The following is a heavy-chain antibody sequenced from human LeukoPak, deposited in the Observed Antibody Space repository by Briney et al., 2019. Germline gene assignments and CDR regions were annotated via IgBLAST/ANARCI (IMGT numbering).Heavy chain of an antibody. J-gene: IGHJ5*02. V-gene: IGHV3-48*03. CDR2: ISAIDSTT. D-gene: IGHD6-13*01. Sequence: GGSLRLSCAASGFTFINYEMNWVRQAPGKGLEWVSYISAIDSTTYYVDSVKGRFTISRDNAKNSLYLQMNSLRVEDTAVYHCARGLASSNWPHWFDPWGQGTLVSVSS. CDR1: GFTFINYE. CDR3: ARGLASSNWPHWFDP.